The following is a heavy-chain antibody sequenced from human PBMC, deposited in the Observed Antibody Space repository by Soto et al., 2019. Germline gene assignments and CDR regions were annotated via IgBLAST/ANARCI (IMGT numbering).Heavy chain of an antibody. CDR2: ISYDGSNK. V-gene: IGHV3-30-3*01. D-gene: IGHD6-13*01. J-gene: IGHJ1*01. Sequence: QVQLVESGGGVVQPGRSLRLSCAASGFTFSSYAMHWVRQAPGKGLEWVAVISYDGSNKYYADSVKGRFTISRDNSKNTLYLQMNSLRAEDTAVYYCARDEYSSSWYGYFQHWGQGTLVTVSS. CDR3: ARDEYSSSWYGYFQH. CDR1: GFTFSSYA.